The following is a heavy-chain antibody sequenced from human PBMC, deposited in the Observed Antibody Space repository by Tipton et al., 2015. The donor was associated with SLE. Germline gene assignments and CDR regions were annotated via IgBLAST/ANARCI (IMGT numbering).Heavy chain of an antibody. D-gene: IGHD2-2*01. J-gene: IGHJ2*01. Sequence: TLSLTCTVSGGSISSYYWSWIRQPPGKGLEWIGYIYYSGSTNYNPSLKSRVTISVDTSKNQFSLKLSSVTAADTAVYYCARDKSYCSSTSCDFWYFDRWGRGTLVTVSS. CDR2: IYYSGST. V-gene: IGHV4-59*01. CDR1: GGSISSYY. CDR3: ARDKSYCSSTSCDFWYFDR.